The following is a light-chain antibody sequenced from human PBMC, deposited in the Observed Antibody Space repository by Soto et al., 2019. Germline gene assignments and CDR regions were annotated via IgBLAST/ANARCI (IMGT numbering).Light chain of an antibody. Sequence: DIQMTQSPSTLSASVGDRVPITCRASQSIDSWLAWYQQKPGKAPKVLIYDASSWAGGVPSRFTGSGSGTEFTLTINSLQPDDFATYYCQQYSVYWTFGQGTKVDIK. V-gene: IGKV1-5*01. CDR2: DAS. J-gene: IGKJ1*01. CDR3: QQYSVYWT. CDR1: QSIDSW.